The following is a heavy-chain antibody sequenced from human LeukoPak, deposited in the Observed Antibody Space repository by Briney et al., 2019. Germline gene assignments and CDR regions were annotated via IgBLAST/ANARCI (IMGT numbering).Heavy chain of an antibody. J-gene: IGHJ4*02. CDR3: ARTNSGWYGDFDY. V-gene: IGHV1-2*04. CDR2: INPNSGGT. D-gene: IGHD6-19*01. CDR1: GYTFTGFY. Sequence: ASVKVSCKASGYTFTGFYMHWVRQAPGQGLEWMGCINPNSGGTNYAQKFQGWVTMTRDTSISTAYMELSRLRSDDTAVYYCARTNSGWYGDFDYWGQGTLVTVSS.